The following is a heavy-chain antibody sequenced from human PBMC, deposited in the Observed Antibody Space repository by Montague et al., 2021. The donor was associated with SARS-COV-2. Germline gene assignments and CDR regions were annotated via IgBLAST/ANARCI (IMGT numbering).Heavy chain of an antibody. V-gene: IGHV3-23*03. D-gene: IGHD3-9*01. CDR3: AKVGDILTGYSLINLDA. CDR1: GSTFTNSP. CDR2: IHSAGRGT. J-gene: IGHJ5*02. Sequence: SLRLSCAASGSTFTNSPMSRVRQAPGKGLDWVSVIHSAGRGTYYADSVQGRFTISRDNLKDTVYLQMNNLRDVDTAVYYCAKVGDILTGYSLINLDAWGQGTLVAVSS.